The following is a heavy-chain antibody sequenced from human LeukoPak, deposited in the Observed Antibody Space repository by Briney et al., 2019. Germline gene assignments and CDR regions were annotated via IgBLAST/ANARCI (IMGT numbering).Heavy chain of an antibody. V-gene: IGHV4-4*07. CDR2: IYTSGST. CDR1: GGSISSYY. J-gene: IGHJ6*03. CDR3: AREGQALERRYADYYYYYYMDV. Sequence: SGTLSLTCTVSGGSISSYYWSWIRQPAGKGLEWIGRIYTSGSTNYNPSLKSRVTMSVDTSKNQFSLKLSSVTAADTAVYYCAREGQALERRYADYYYYYYMDVWGKGTTVTISS. D-gene: IGHD1-1*01.